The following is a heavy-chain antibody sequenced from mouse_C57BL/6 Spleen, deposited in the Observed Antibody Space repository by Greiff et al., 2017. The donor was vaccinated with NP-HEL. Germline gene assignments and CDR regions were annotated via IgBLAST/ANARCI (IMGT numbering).Heavy chain of an antibody. V-gene: IGHV5-4*01. D-gene: IGHD2-2*01. J-gene: IGHJ2*01. CDR2: ISDGGSYT. CDR1: GFTFSSYA. Sequence: EVKLMESGGGLVKPGGSLKLSCAASGFTFSSYAMSWVRQTPEKRLEWVATISDGGSYTYYPDNVKGRFTISRDNAKNNLYLQMSHLKSEDTAMYYWAREASGYDDSYYFDYWGQGTTLTVSS. CDR3: AREASGYDDSYYFDY.